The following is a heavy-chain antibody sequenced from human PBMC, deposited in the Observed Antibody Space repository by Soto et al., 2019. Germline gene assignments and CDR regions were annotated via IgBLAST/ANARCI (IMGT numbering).Heavy chain of an antibody. Sequence: SETLSLTCAVSGGSISSRGYSWSWIRQPPGKGLEWVGYIYHSGNTYYNPSLKSRITLSLDKSKNVFSLRMGSVTATDTAVYYCRGRTNWGLDFWGRGALVTVSS. J-gene: IGHJ4*02. CDR2: IYHSGNT. CDR1: GGSISSRGYS. D-gene: IGHD2-15*01. CDR3: RGRTNWGLDF. V-gene: IGHV4-30-2*01.